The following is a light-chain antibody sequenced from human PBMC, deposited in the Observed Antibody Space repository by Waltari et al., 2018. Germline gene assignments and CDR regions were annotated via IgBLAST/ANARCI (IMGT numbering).Light chain of an antibody. CDR1: GSNIGAGYE. CDR2: GST. Sequence: QSVLTQPPSVSGAPGQRVTISCTGTGSNIGAGYEVPWYQQLPRAAPKLLIYGSTSRPLGVPARFFGSTSGASASLAIIGLQAEDEADYYCQSYDTSLSVVFGGGTKLTVL. J-gene: IGLJ3*02. CDR3: QSYDTSLSVV. V-gene: IGLV1-40*01.